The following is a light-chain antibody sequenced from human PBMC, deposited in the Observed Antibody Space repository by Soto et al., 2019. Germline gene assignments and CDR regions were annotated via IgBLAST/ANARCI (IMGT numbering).Light chain of an antibody. CDR3: SSYAGSNNLGV. V-gene: IGLV2-8*01. CDR2: EVS. J-gene: IGLJ2*01. CDR1: SSDVGGYNY. Sequence: QSALTQPPSASGSPGQSVTISCTGTSSDVGGYNYVSWYQQHPGEAPKLMIYEVSKRPSGVPDRFSGSKSGNTASLTVSGLQAEDEADYYCSSYAGSNNLGVFGGGTQLTVL.